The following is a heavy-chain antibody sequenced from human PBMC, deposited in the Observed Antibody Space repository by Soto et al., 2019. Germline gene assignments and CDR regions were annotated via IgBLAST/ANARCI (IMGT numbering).Heavy chain of an antibody. CDR3: AFSTMPRTRDLVY. J-gene: IGHJ4*02. D-gene: IGHD2-2*01. CDR1: GGTISSWY. CDR2: IYYSGST. V-gene: IGHV4-59*12. Sequence: PSETLSLTCTVSGGTISSWYWSWIRQPPGKGLEWIGYIYYSGSTNCNPSLKSRVTISVDTSKNQFSLKLTSVTASDTAVYYCAFSTMPRTRDLVYWAQGTLVTVSS.